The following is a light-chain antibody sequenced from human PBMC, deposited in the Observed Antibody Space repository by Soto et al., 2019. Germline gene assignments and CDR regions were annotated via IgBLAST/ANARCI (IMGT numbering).Light chain of an antibody. CDR1: HSVTTH. CDR2: DAS. J-gene: IGKJ5*01. CDR3: QRRNASIS. V-gene: IGKV3-11*01. Sequence: SPDTLSLSPGERATLSCWASHSVTTHLAWFQQRPGQTPRLLIYDASTRAPGIPARFSGRGSGADFTLTISSLEPEDFAVYYRQRRNASISFGQGKRLEIK.